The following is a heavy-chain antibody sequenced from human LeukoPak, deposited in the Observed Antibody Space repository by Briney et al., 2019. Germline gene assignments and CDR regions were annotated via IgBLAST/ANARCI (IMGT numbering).Heavy chain of an antibody. V-gene: IGHV3-48*03. CDR1: GLTFSGFE. CDR2: IRHDGSLK. CDR3: ARRFRD. J-gene: IGHJ4*02. Sequence: GGSLRLFCIGSGLTFSGFELNWVRQAPGKGLEWVAYIRHDGSLKTYADSMRGRFTISRDDAKNSLYLQMDSLRVEDTATYYCARRFRDWGRGILVTVSS.